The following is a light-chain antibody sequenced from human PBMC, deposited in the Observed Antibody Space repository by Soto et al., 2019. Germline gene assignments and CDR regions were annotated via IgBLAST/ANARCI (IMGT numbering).Light chain of an antibody. Sequence: QAVVTQEPSLTVSPGGTVTLTRASSTGAVTSGYYPNWFQQKPGQAPRALIYNTNNKHSWTPARFSGSLLGGKAALTLSGVQPEDEAEYYCLLYYGGAQVFGGGTKVTVL. CDR2: NTN. V-gene: IGLV7-43*01. CDR1: TGAVTSGYY. CDR3: LLYYGGAQV. J-gene: IGLJ2*01.